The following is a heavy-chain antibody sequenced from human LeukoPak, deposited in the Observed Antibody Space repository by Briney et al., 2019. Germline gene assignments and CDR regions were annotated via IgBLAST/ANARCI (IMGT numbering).Heavy chain of an antibody. Sequence: PPGTLSLTCAISGGSITSSNWWTWVRQPPGKGLEWVGEIYLRGNTNYNPSLESRVSISVDESKTQLSLRLESVTAADTAVYYCARGTITTVTDSWGPGALVTVSS. D-gene: IGHD4-17*01. CDR2: IYLRGNT. CDR1: GGSITSSNW. J-gene: IGHJ4*02. V-gene: IGHV4-4*03. CDR3: ARGTITTVTDS.